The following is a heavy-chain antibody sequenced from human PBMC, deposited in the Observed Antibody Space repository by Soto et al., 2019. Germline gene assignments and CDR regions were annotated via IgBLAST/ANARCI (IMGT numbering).Heavy chain of an antibody. J-gene: IGHJ6*02. D-gene: IGHD3-10*01. Sequence: QVQLVESGGGVVQPGRSLRLSCAASGLTLSRFAMHWVRQAPGKGLEWVAVIGYDGSNKDYADSVKGRFTISRDNSKNTLYLKMNSLRTEDTAVYYCARDPVNYYGSWTYGMDVWGQGTTVTVSS. CDR2: IGYDGSNK. CDR1: GLTLSRFA. CDR3: ARDPVNYYGSWTYGMDV. V-gene: IGHV3-30-3*01.